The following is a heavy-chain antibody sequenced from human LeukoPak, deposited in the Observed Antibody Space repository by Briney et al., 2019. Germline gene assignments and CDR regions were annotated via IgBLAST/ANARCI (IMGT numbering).Heavy chain of an antibody. CDR1: GGSFSGYY. CDR2: INHSGST. V-gene: IGHV4-34*01. Sequence: PSETLSLTCAVYGGSFSGYYWSWIRQPAGKGLEWIGGINHSGSTNYNPSLKSRVTISVDTSKNQFSLELSSVTAADTAVYYCARHEQLDVDYWGQGTLVTVSS. D-gene: IGHD6-13*01. CDR3: ARHEQLDVDY. J-gene: IGHJ4*02.